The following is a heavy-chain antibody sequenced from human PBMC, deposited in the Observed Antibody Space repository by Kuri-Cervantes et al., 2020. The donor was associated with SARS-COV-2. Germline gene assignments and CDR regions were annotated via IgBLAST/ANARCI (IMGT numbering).Heavy chain of an antibody. CDR1: GDSINSGYY. D-gene: IGHD3-22*01. CDR2: IYHTGNT. J-gene: IGHJ6*03. V-gene: IGHV4-38-2*01. CDR3: ARHEGSSGYYTSCYFYYYMDV. Sequence: GSLRLSCALSGDSINSGYYWGWIRQPPGKGLEWIGSIYHTGNTYYSPSLKSRVTMSVDTSKNQFSLKLSSVTAADTAVYYCARHEGSSGYYTSCYFYYYMDVWGKGTTVTVSS.